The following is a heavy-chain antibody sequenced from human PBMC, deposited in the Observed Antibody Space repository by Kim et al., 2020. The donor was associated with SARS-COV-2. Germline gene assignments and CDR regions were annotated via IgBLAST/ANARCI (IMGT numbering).Heavy chain of an antibody. CDR3: AKEYIVMEGETLYYYYGLDV. V-gene: IGHV3-23*01. Sequence: GGSLRLSCAASGFSFDAHAMHWVRQAPGKGLEWVSGISVIDNTYYADSVKGRFTVSRDKSKNTLYLDMNSLRAEDTAVYYCAKEYIVMEGETLYYYYGLDVWGQGTTVTVSS. J-gene: IGHJ6*02. CDR2: ISVIDNT. D-gene: IGHD5-12*01. CDR1: GFSFDAHA.